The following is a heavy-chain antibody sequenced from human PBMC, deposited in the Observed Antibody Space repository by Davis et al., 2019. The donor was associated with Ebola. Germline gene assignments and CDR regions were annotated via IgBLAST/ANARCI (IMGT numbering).Heavy chain of an antibody. CDR3: ARRITMVRGLSPFDY. J-gene: IGHJ4*02. V-gene: IGHV3-30*04. CDR2: ISYDGSHK. CDR1: GFTFSSYA. Sequence: GESLKISCAASGFTFSSYAMHWVRQAPGKGLEWVAVISYDGSHKYYADSVKGRFTISRDNSKNTLDLQMNSLRAEDTAVYYCARRITMVRGLSPFDYWGQGTLVTVSS. D-gene: IGHD3-10*01.